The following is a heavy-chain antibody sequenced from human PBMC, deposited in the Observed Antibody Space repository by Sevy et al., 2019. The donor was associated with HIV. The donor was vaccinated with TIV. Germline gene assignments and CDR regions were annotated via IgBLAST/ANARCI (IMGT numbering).Heavy chain of an antibody. CDR2: INESGIT. D-gene: IGHD2-2*01. CDR3: ARSPPVVVVPGAPSWFDP. CDR1: DGSFSGYY. Sequence: SETLSLTCAVHDGSFSGYYWNWIRQLPGKGLEWIGEINESGITYYNPSPKSRVTISVDTSKKQFSLKLNSVTAADTAVYFGARSPPVVVVPGAPSWFDPWGQGTLVTVSS. J-gene: IGHJ5*02. V-gene: IGHV4-34*01.